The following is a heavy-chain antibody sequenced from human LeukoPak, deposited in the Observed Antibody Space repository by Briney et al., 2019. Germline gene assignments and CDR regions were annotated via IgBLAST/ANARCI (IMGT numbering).Heavy chain of an antibody. J-gene: IGHJ4*02. CDR3: ARDPGGSSGFDY. V-gene: IGHV1-2*02. CDR2: INPNSGGT. D-gene: IGHD6-6*01. Sequence: GASVKVSCKASGYTFTGYYMHWVRRAPGQGLEWMGWINPNSGGTNYAQKFQGRVTMTRDTSISTAYMELSRLRSDDTAVYYCARDPGGSSGFDYWGQGTLVTVSS. CDR1: GYTFTGYY.